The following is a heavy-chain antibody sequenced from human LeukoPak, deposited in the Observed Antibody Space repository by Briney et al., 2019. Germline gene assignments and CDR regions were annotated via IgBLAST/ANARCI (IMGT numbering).Heavy chain of an antibody. CDR3: ASLPYYYGSGEYY. D-gene: IGHD3-10*01. CDR2: IYHSGST. Sequence: PSETLSLTCTVSGYSISSGHYWGWIRQPPGKGLEWIGSIYHSGSTYYNPSLKSRVTTSVDTSKNQFSLKLSSVTAADTAVYYCASLPYYYGSGEYYWGQGTLVTVSS. CDR1: GYSISSGHY. J-gene: IGHJ4*02. V-gene: IGHV4-38-2*02.